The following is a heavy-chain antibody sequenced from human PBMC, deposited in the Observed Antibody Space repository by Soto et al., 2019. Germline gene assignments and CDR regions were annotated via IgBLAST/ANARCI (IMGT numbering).Heavy chain of an antibody. CDR1: GYSISSGYY. V-gene: IGHV4-38-2*01. J-gene: IGHJ4*02. CDR3: ARISYYYGSGAHDY. Sequence: PSETLSLTCAVSGYSISSGYYWGWIRQPPGKGLEWIGSIYHSGSTYYNPSLKSRVTISVDTSKNQFSLKLSSVTAADTAVYYCARISYYYGSGAHDYWGQGTLVTVSS. D-gene: IGHD3-10*01. CDR2: IYHSGST.